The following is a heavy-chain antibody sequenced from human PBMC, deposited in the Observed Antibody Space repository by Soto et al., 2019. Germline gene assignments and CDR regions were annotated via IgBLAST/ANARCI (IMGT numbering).Heavy chain of an antibody. CDR1: GGSFSGYY. V-gene: IGHV4-34*01. D-gene: IGHD2-21*02. J-gene: IGHJ6*02. CDR3: ARDLWGYCGTDCYPLDV. Sequence: SETLSLTCAVYGGSFSGYYWSWIRQPPGKGLEWIGEINYSGSTNYNPSLKSRVTISVDTSKNQFSLKLSSVTAAYTAVYYCARDLWGYCGTDCYPLDVWGQGTTVS. CDR2: INYSGST.